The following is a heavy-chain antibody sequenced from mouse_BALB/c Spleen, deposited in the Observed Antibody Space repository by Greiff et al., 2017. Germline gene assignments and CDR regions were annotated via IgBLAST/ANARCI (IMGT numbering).Heavy chain of an antibody. CDR2: ISSGGST. CDR1: GFTFSSYA. CDR3: ARDGYDVWFAY. J-gene: IGHJ3*01. V-gene: IGHV5-6-5*01. D-gene: IGHD2-2*01. Sequence: EVQLVESGGGLVKPGGSLKLSCAASGFTFSSYAMSWVRQTPEKRLEWVASISSGGSTYYPDSVKGRFTISRDNARNILYLQMSSLRSEDTAMYYCARDGYDVWFAYWGQGTLVTVSA.